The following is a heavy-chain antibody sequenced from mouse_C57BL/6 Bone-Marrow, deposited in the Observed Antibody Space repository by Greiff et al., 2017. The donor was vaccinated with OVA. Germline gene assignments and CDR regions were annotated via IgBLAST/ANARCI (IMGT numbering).Heavy chain of an antibody. CDR1: GYSFTGYY. V-gene: IGHV1-42*01. CDR2: INPSTGGT. J-gene: IGHJ3*01. Sequence: VQLQQSGPELVKPGASVKLSCKVSGYSFTGYYMNWVKQSPEKSLEWIGEINPSTGGTTYNQKFKAKATLTVDKSSSTAYMQLKSLTSEDSAVYYCAKDHYCGSLAWFAYWGQGTLVTVSA. CDR3: AKDHYCGSLAWFAY. D-gene: IGHD1-1*01.